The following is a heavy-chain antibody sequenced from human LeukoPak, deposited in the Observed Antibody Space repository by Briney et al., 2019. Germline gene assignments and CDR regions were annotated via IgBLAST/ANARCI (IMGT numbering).Heavy chain of an antibody. Sequence: GGSLRLSCAASGFTFTDYYMSWIRQAPGKGLEWVSYITNSGTTIYYADSVKGRFTISRDNAKNSLYLQMNSLGAEDTAVYYCARSSGLYYYYGMDVWGQGTTVTVSS. CDR2: ITNSGTTI. CDR3: ARSSGLYYYYGMDV. D-gene: IGHD6-19*01. J-gene: IGHJ6*02. CDR1: GFTFTDYY. V-gene: IGHV3-11*04.